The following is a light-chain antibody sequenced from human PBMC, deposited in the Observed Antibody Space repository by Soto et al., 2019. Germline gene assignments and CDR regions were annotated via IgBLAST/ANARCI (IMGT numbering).Light chain of an antibody. CDR2: EVS. CDR3: SSYTSSSTSWV. CDR1: SSDVGGYNY. J-gene: IGLJ3*02. Sequence: QSALTQPASVSGSPGQSITISCTGTSSDVGGYNYVSWYQQHPGKAPKLMIYEVSNRPSGVSNRFSGSKSGNTASLTISGLQDEDEADYYCSSYTSSSTSWVFGGGTKLTVL. V-gene: IGLV2-14*01.